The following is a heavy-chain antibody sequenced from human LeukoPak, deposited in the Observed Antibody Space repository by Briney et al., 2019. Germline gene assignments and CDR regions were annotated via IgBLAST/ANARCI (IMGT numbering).Heavy chain of an antibody. CDR2: IYTSGST. Sequence: PSETLSLTCSVSGGSISGYYWSWIRQPAGKGLEWIGRIYTSGSTNYNPSLKSRVTMSVDTSKNQFSLKLSSVTAADTAVYYCARHEYSSLWYYYYMDVWGKGTTVTVSS. J-gene: IGHJ6*03. CDR3: ARHEYSSLWYYYYMDV. V-gene: IGHV4-4*07. D-gene: IGHD6-6*01. CDR1: GGSISGYY.